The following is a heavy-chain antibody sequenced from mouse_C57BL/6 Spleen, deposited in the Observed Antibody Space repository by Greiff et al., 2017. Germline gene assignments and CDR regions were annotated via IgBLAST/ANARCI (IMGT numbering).Heavy chain of an antibody. CDR2: INPNYGTT. CDR1: GYSFTDYN. D-gene: IGHD1-1*01. CDR3: ARGGRYYVSYYFDY. V-gene: IGHV1-39*01. J-gene: IGHJ2*01. Sequence: VQLKESGPELVKPGASVKISCKASGYSFTDYNMNWVKQSNGKSLEWIGVINPNYGTTSYNQEFKGKATLTVDQSSSTAYMQLNSLTSEDSAVYYCARGGRYYVSYYFDYWGQGTTLTVSS.